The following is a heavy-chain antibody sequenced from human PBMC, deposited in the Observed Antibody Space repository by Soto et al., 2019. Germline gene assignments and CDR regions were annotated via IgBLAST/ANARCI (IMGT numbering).Heavy chain of an antibody. D-gene: IGHD5-18*01. CDR1: GYTFTSYA. Sequence: ASVKVSCKSSGYTFTSYAMHWVRQAPGQRLEWMGWINAGNGNTKYSQKFQGRVTITRDTSASTAYMELSSLRSEDTAVYYCAQRKNSYGFDYWGQGTLVTVSS. V-gene: IGHV1-3*01. J-gene: IGHJ4*02. CDR3: AQRKNSYGFDY. CDR2: INAGNGNT.